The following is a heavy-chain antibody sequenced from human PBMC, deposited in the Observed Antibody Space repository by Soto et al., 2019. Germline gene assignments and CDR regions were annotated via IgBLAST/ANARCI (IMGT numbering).Heavy chain of an antibody. CDR1: GGSISSSNW. Sequence: QVQLQESGPGLVKPSGTLSLTCAVSGGSISSSNWWSWVRQPPGKGLEWIGEIYHSGSTNYNPSLTSRVTISVDKSNTQFSLTLSSVTAADTAVYYCARAYSSWYNWFDPWGQGTLVTVSS. D-gene: IGHD6-13*01. V-gene: IGHV4-4*02. CDR3: ARAYSSWYNWFDP. CDR2: IYHSGST. J-gene: IGHJ5*02.